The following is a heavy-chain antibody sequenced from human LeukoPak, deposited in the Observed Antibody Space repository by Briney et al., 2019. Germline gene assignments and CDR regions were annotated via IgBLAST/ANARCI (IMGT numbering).Heavy chain of an antibody. CDR2: ISYDGSNK. J-gene: IGHJ5*02. Sequence: GRSLRLSCAASGFTFSSYAMHWVRQAPGKGLEWVAVISYDGSNKYYADSVKGRFTISRDNSKNTLYLQMNSLRAEDTAVYYCARAFPRHSMGYDSSGYWFDPWGQGTLVTVSS. CDR1: GFTFSSYA. D-gene: IGHD3-22*01. V-gene: IGHV3-30*04. CDR3: ARAFPRHSMGYDSSGYWFDP.